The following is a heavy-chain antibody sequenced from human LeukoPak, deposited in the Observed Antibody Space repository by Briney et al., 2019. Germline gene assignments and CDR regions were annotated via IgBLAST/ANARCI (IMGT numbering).Heavy chain of an antibody. J-gene: IGHJ4*02. CDR3: ARVSGWYEAWDYFDY. CDR1: GYTFTGYY. V-gene: IGHV1-2*04. Sequence: GASVKVSCKASGYTFTGYYMHWVRQAPGQGLEWMGWINPNSGGTNYAQKFQGWVTMTRDTSISTAYMEPSRLRSDDTAVYYCARVSGWYEAWDYFDYWGQGTLVTVSS. CDR2: INPNSGGT. D-gene: IGHD6-19*01.